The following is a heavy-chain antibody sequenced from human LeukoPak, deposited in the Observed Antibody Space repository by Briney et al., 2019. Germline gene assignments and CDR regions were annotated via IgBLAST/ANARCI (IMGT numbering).Heavy chain of an antibody. CDR1: GGSISSNSYY. D-gene: IGHD1-7*01. CDR2: IYYSGST. Sequence: PSETLSLTCTVSGGSISSNSYYWGWIRQPPGKGLKWIGSIYYSGSTYYNPSLKSRVTISVDTSKNQFSLKLSSVTATDTAVYYCARDRALRNWNYYPSAGYWGQGTLVTVSS. V-gene: IGHV4-39*02. J-gene: IGHJ4*02. CDR3: ARDRALRNWNYYPSAGY.